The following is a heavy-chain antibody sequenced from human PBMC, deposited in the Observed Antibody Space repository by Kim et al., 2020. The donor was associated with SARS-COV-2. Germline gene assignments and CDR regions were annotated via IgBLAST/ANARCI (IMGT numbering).Heavy chain of an antibody. CDR3: AREQGSSTKFDY. V-gene: IGHV3-33*01. J-gene: IGHJ4*02. CDR1: GFTFSSYG. Sequence: GGSLRLSCAASGFTFSSYGMHWVRQAPGKGLEWVAVIWYDGSNKYYADSVKGRFTISRDNSKNTLYLQMNSLRAEDTAVYYCAREQGSSTKFDYWGQGTLVTVSS. CDR2: IWYDGSNK. D-gene: IGHD6-6*01.